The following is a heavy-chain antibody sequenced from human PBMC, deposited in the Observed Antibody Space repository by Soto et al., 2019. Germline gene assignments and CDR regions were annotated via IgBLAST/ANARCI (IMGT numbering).Heavy chain of an antibody. D-gene: IGHD3-10*01. CDR1: GFTFDDYG. V-gene: IGHV3-20*01. J-gene: IGHJ3*02. Sequence: EVQLVESGGGVVWPGGSLRLSCAASGFTFDDYGMSWVRQAPGKGLEWVSGINWSGGSTGYADSVKGRFTISRDKAKNYLYLQMNSLRAEDTAVYHGASLWAIGNGFDIWGQGTMVTVSS. CDR3: ASLWAIGNGFDI. CDR2: INWSGGST.